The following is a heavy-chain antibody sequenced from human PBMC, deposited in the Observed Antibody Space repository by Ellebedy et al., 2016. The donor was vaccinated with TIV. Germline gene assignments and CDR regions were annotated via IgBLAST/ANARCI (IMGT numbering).Heavy chain of an antibody. V-gene: IGHV3-66*01. CDR2: LYNDDRI. CDR1: GFTVSFNY. D-gene: IGHD5-18*01. CDR3: ATTQMGYSYGEFKN. J-gene: IGHJ4*02. Sequence: PGGSLRLSCAASGFTVSFNYMSWVRQAPGKGLEWVSGLYNDDRIYYADSVKGRFTISGDTSGKTLYLHMNNLRVEDTAVYYCATTQMGYSYGEFKNWGQGTLVTVSS.